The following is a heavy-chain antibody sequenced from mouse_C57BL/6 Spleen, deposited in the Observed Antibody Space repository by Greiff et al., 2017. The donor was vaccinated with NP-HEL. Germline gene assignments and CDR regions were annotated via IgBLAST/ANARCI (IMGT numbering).Heavy chain of an antibody. CDR1: GFTFSDAW. CDR3: TRQGGPDGYDYCDG. J-gene: IGHJ2*01. Sequence: EVKVEESGGGLVQPGGSMKLSCAASGFTFSDAWMDWVRQSPEKGLEWVAEIRNKANTHATYYAESVKGRFTISREDSKSSGYLQMNSVRAEDTGIYYCTRQGGPDGYDYCDGWGQGTTLTVSS. D-gene: IGHD2-3*01. CDR2: IRNKANTHAT. V-gene: IGHV6-6*01.